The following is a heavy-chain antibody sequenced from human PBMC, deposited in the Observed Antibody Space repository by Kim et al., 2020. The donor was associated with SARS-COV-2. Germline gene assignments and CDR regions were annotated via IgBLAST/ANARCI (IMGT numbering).Heavy chain of an antibody. Sequence: SETLSLTCIVSSGSISSHYWSWIRIPPGKGLEWIGNIYNSGSTNYSPSLKSQVTISVDTSKNQFSLKLRSVTAADTAVSYCARAIAKNWFDPWGQGTLVTVSS. J-gene: IGHJ5*02. D-gene: IGHD2-2*02. V-gene: IGHV4-59*11. CDR2: IYNSGST. CDR1: SGSISSHY. CDR3: ARAIAKNWFDP.